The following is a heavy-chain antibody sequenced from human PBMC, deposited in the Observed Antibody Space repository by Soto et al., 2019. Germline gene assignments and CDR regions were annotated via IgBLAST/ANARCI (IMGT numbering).Heavy chain of an antibody. D-gene: IGHD2-15*01. Sequence: QEQLVESGGSVVQPGRSLRLSCVASGFTFSRKGMHWVRQAPGKGLEWVAMIWYDGSKKFSGDSVKGRFTISRDNSKNTLFLQMDSLRAEDTAVYYCARDGLDSAFDLWGQGKMVTVSS. CDR3: ARDGLDSAFDL. J-gene: IGHJ3*01. V-gene: IGHV3-33*01. CDR2: IWYDGSKK. CDR1: GFTFSRKG.